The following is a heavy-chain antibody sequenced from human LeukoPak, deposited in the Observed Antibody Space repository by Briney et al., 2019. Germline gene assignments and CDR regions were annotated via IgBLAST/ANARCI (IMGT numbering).Heavy chain of an antibody. CDR3: AKAYCGSISCYFDY. D-gene: IGHD2-2*01. J-gene: IGHJ4*02. V-gene: IGHV3-9*01. Sequence: GGSLRLSRAASGFTFDNYAMHWVRQAPGKGLEWVSGLTWNSGSTGYADSVKGRFTTSRDNAKNSLYLQMNSLRPEDTALYYCAKAYCGSISCYFDYWGQGTLVTVSS. CDR1: GFTFDNYA. CDR2: LTWNSGST.